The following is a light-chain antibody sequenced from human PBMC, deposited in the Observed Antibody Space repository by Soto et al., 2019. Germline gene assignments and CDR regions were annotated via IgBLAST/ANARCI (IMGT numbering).Light chain of an antibody. V-gene: IGLV1-51*01. CDR1: SSNVGNNF. CDR2: DNN. CDR3: GTWDTKLNAVV. Sequence: QSVLTQPPSVSAAPGQKVTISCSGTSSNVGNNFVSWYQQVPGTAPKLLIFDNNQRPSGIPDRFFGSKSGTSATLGITGPQTGDEAVYYCGTWDTKLNAVVLGGGTKVTVL. J-gene: IGLJ2*01.